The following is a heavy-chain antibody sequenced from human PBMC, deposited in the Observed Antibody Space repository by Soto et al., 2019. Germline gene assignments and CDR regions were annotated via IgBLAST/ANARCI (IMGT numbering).Heavy chain of an antibody. V-gene: IGHV1-18*01. CDR2: ISPNSGAT. J-gene: IGHJ4*02. D-gene: IGHD6-25*01. Sequence: QVQLVQSEGELRQPGASVTVSCRASGYTFTSYGIIWLRQAPGQGLEWMGYISPNSGATTYAQNLQGRLTLTTDTSTSTAYMELRSLSSDDTAIYYCLREMWTRSGPQNFFDYWGLGALVTVSS. CDR3: LREMWTRSGPQNFFDY. CDR1: GYTFTSYG.